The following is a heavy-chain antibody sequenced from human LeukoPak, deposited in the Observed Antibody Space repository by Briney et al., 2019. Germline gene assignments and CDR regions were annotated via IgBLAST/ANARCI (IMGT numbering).Heavy chain of an antibody. D-gene: IGHD6-19*01. CDR1: GGSISSSTYY. Sequence: SETLSLTCTVSGGSISSSTYYWGWIRQPPGKGLEWIGSIYYSGSTYYNPSLKSRVTISVDTSKNQFSLKLTSVTAADTAVYYCARWYSSGWAFEYWGQGTLVTVSS. J-gene: IGHJ4*02. V-gene: IGHV4-39*01. CDR3: ARWYSSGWAFEY. CDR2: IYYSGST.